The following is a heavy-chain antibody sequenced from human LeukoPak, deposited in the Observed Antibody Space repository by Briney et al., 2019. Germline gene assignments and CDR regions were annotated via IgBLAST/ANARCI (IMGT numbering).Heavy chain of an antibody. D-gene: IGHD1-26*01. CDR2: IYHSGST. V-gene: IGHV4-4*02. CDR1: GGSISSSNW. CDR3: ASLVGATTFYAFDI. Sequence: SGTLPLTCAVSGGSISSSNWWSWVRQPPGKGLEWIGEIYHSGSTNYNPSLKSRVTISVDKSKNQFSLKLSSVTAADTAVYYCASLVGATTFYAFDIWGQGTMVTVSS. J-gene: IGHJ3*02.